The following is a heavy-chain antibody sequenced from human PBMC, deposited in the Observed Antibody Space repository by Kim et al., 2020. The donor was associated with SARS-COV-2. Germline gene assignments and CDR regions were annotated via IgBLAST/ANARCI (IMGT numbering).Heavy chain of an antibody. D-gene: IGHD3-22*01. J-gene: IGHJ4*02. CDR1: GFTVSSNY. Sequence: GGSLRLSCAASGFTVSSNYMSWVRQAPGKGLEWVSVIYSGGSTYYADSVKGRFTISRDNSKNTLYLQMNSLRAEDTAVYYCARDLWSSGHSQKNWGQGTLVTVSS. CDR2: IYSGGST. V-gene: IGHV3-53*01. CDR3: ARDLWSSGHSQKN.